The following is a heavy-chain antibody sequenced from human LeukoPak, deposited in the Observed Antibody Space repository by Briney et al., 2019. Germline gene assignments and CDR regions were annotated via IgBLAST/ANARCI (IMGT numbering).Heavy chain of an antibody. CDR2: FYYSGST. CDR3: ARGSMVRGVIAWGYFDY. V-gene: IGHV4-61*10. CDR1: GGSISSGSYY. J-gene: IGHJ4*02. D-gene: IGHD3-10*01. Sequence: SQTLSLTCTVSGGSISSGSYYWSWIRQPAGKGLEWIGYFYYSGSTNYNPSLKSRVTISVDTSKNQFSLKLSSVTAADTAVYYCARGSMVRGVIAWGYFDYWGQGTLVTVSS.